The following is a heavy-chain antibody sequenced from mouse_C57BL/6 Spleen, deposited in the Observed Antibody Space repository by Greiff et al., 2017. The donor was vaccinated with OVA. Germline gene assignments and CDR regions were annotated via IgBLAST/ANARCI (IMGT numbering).Heavy chain of an antibody. D-gene: IGHD1-3*01. V-gene: IGHV1-52*01. CDR2: IDPSDSET. CDR1: GYTFTSYW. J-gene: IGHJ1*03. CDR3: ARNHISGRYFDV. Sequence: VQLQQPGAELVRPGSSVKLSCKASGYTFTSYWMHWVKQRPIQGLEWIGNIDPSDSETHYNQKFKDKATLTVDKSSSTAYMQLSSLTSEDSAVYYCARNHISGRYFDVWGTGTTVTVSS.